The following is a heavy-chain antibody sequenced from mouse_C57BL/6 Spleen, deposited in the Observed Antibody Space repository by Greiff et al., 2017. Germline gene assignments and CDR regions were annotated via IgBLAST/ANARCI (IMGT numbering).Heavy chain of an antibody. CDR3: ARLSNIWYFDV. J-gene: IGHJ1*03. D-gene: IGHD2-5*01. V-gene: IGHV5-6*01. CDR2: ISSGGSYT. Sequence: EVHLVESGGDLVKPGGSLKLSCAASGFTFSSYGMSWVRQTPDKRLEWVATISSGGSYTYYPDSVKGRFTISRDNAKNTLYLQMSSLKSEDTAMYYCARLSNIWYFDVWGTGTTVTVSS. CDR1: GFTFSSYG.